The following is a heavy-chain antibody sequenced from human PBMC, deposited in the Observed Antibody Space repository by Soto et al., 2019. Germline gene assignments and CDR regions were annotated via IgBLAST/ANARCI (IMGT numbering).Heavy chain of an antibody. CDR2: IYSGGAT. CDR1: GFTVTNKY. D-gene: IGHD4-17*01. CDR3: ARVDYGDYGWYFDL. V-gene: IGHV3-53*01. J-gene: IGHJ2*01. Sequence: EVQLVESGGGLIQPGGSLRLSCAASGFTVTNKYMTWVRQAPGKGLEWVSVIYSGGATSYADSVKGRFTISRDNSKDILYLQMNSLRAEDTAVYYCARVDYGDYGWYFDLWGRGTLVTVSP.